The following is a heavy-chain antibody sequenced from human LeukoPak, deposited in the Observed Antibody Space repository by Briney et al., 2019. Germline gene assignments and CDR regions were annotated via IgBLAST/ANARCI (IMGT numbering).Heavy chain of an antibody. CDR3: ARHVLRYFDWLLIFDY. CDR2: ISGSGGST. CDR1: GFTYRSYA. J-gene: IGHJ4*02. V-gene: IGHV3-23*01. Sequence: PGGSLILSCAASGFTYRSYAMSWVRQAPGKGLEWVSAISGSGGSTYYADSVKGRFTNSRDNSKNTLYLQMNSLRAEDTAVYYCARHVLRYFDWLLIFDYWGQGTLVTVSS. D-gene: IGHD3-9*01.